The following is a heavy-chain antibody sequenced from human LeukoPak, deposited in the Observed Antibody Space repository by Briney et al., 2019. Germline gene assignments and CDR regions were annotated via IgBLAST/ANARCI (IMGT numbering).Heavy chain of an antibody. J-gene: IGHJ4*02. D-gene: IGHD1-26*01. CDR2: IYPGDSDT. CDR3: ARQVGATTRPFDS. V-gene: IGHV5-51*01. CDR1: GYSFTSYW. Sequence: GESLKISCKASGYSFTSYWIVWARQMPGKGVEWMGIIYPGDSDTRYSPSFQGQVTISADKSISTAYLQWNSLKASDTAIYYCARQVGATTRPFDSWGQGTLVTVSS.